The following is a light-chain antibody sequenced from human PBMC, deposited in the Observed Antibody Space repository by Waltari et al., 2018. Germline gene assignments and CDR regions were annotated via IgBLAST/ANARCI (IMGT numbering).Light chain of an antibody. CDR3: QHYLRLPVA. CDR1: QSIGSS. Sequence: DIVFTQSPGTLSLSPGERATPPCSASQSIGSSLAWYQQRPGQAPRLLIYGAFIRATGVADRFSGSGSGTDFSLTISRLEPEDFAVYYCQHYLRLPVAFGLGTKVEIK. J-gene: IGKJ1*01. V-gene: IGKV3-20*01. CDR2: GAF.